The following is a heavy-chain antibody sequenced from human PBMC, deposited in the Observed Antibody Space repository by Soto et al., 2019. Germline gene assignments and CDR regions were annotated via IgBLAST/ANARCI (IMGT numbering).Heavy chain of an antibody. J-gene: IGHJ1*01. D-gene: IGHD6-13*01. V-gene: IGHV1-18*01. CDR2: INPYNGKT. CDR3: AIGGSSWSAEYYQH. CDR1: GYTFTNYG. Sequence: QVQLVQSGAEVRKPGASVNVSCKASGYTFTNYGVSWVRQAPVQGREWMGWINPYNGKTNYAQTLQGRVTMTTDTSTSTAYMELRSLRSDDTAVYYCAIGGSSWSAEYYQHWGQGTLVIVSS.